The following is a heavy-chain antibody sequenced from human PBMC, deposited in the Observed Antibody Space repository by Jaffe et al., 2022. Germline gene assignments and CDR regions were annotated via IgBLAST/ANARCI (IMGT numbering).Heavy chain of an antibody. J-gene: IGHJ4*02. D-gene: IGHD6-19*01. V-gene: IGHV4-34*01. CDR3: ASRPLQIRGYSSGWYDY. CDR2: INHSGST. Sequence: QVQLQQWGAGLLKPSETLSLTCAVYGGSFSGYYWSWIRQPPGKGLEWIGEINHSGSTNYNPSLKSRVTISVDTSKNQFSLKLSSVTAADTAVYYCASRPLQIRGYSSGWYDYWGQGTLVTVSS. CDR1: GGSFSGYY.